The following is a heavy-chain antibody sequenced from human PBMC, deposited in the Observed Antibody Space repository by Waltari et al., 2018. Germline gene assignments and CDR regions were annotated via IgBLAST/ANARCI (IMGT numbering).Heavy chain of an antibody. CDR1: GFSFSSYW. V-gene: IGHV3-74*01. J-gene: IGHJ4*02. CDR2: INSDGSKI. Sequence: EVQLAESGGGLVQPGGSLRLPCAVSGFSFSSYWMYWVRQSPGKGLVWVSQINSDGSKIDYADSVKGRFTISRDNTKNTLYLEMNSLRAEDTAVYYCARDPSFGDFEAYFDYWGQGTLVTVSS. D-gene: IGHD4-17*01. CDR3: ARDPSFGDFEAYFDY.